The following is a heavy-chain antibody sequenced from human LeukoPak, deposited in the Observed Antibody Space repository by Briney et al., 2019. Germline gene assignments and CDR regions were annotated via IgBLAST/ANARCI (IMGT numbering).Heavy chain of an antibody. Sequence: GASVKVSCKASGYTFTSYAMNWVRQAPGQGLEWMGWISAYNGNTNYAQKLQGRVTMTTDTSTSTAYMELRSLRSDDTAVYYCVRDYGPLLTWCMDVWGQGTTVTVSS. V-gene: IGHV1-18*01. CDR3: VRDYGPLLTWCMDV. CDR2: ISAYNGNT. CDR1: GYTFTSYA. D-gene: IGHD3-9*01. J-gene: IGHJ6*02.